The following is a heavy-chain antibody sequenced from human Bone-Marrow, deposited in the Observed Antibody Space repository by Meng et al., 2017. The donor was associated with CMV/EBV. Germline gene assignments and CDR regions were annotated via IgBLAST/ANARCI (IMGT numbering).Heavy chain of an antibody. J-gene: IGHJ3*02. Sequence: GGSLRLTCAVSGFTFSRYTMVWVRQAPGKGLEWVSSISSSGTSIYYADSVKGRFTISRDNAKNSLYLQMNSLRAEDTAVYYCARVRYSTSSGDAFDIWGQGTMVTF. V-gene: IGHV3-21*01. CDR1: GFTFSRYT. CDR3: ARVRYSTSSGDAFDI. CDR2: ISSSGTSI. D-gene: IGHD6-6*01.